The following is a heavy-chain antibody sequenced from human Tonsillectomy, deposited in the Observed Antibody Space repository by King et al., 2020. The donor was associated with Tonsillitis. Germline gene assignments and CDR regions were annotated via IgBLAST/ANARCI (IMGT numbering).Heavy chain of an antibody. CDR3: ARDPGGYGDYGGMIDY. V-gene: IGHV3-30*04. CDR1: GFTFSLYA. D-gene: IGHD4-17*01. J-gene: IGHJ4*02. CDR2: ISYDGSNK. Sequence: VQLVESGGGVVQPGRSLRLSCAASGFTFSLYAMHWVRQAPGKGLEWVAVISYDGSNKYYADSVKGRFTISRDNSKNTLYLQMNSLRAEDTAVYYCARDPGGYGDYGGMIDYWGQGTLVTVSS.